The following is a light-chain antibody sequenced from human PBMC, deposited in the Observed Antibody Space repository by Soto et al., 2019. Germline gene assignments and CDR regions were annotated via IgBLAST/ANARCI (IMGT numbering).Light chain of an antibody. CDR1: QDISSY. Sequence: IQLSQSPSTPSASVGVRVTITCRYSQDISSYLAVYQQIPGKAHKLLIYAESTLQSGVPARFSGSGSGTDFTLTISILHPEDLATFYCHQRTTHPRTFGRGNKVDIK. CDR2: AES. V-gene: IGKV1-9*01. J-gene: IGKJ4*01. CDR3: HQRTTHPRT.